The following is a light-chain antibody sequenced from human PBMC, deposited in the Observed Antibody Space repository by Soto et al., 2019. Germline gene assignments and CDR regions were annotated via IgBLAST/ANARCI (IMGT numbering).Light chain of an antibody. CDR1: QSVSSN. CDR2: VAS. J-gene: IGKJ1*01. CDR3: QQRSNWPPT. Sequence: EIVMRQSPATLSVPPGERATLFCRASQSVSSNLAWYQQKPGQAPRLLIYVASTRATGIPARFSGSGSGTEFTLTISSLEPEDFAVYYCQQRSNWPPTFGQGTKVDIK. V-gene: IGKV3-15*01.